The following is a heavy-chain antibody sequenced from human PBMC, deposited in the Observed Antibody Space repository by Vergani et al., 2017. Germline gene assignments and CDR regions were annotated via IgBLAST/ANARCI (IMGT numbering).Heavy chain of an antibody. CDR3: ATTETYYDILTGYSNDAFDI. CDR2: IYYSGST. Sequence: QLQLQESGPGLVKPSETLSLTCTVSGGSISSSSYYWGWIRQPPGKGLEWIGSIYYSGSTYYNPSLRSRVTISVDTSKNQFSLNLSSVTAADTAVYYCATTETYYDILTGYSNDAFDIWGQGTMVTVSS. D-gene: IGHD3-9*01. V-gene: IGHV4-39*01. J-gene: IGHJ3*02. CDR1: GGSISSSSYY.